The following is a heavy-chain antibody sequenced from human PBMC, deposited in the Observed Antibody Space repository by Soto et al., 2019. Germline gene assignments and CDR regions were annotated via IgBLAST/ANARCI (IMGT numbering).Heavy chain of an antibody. CDR3: ARAPGRRVSQLERLPDY. D-gene: IGHD1-1*01. CDR2: ISHDGNNK. J-gene: IGHJ4*02. Sequence: GGSLRLSCAASGFTFNRHPLHWVRQAPGKGLEWVAVISHDGNNKYYADSVKGRFTISRDNSMNMLYLQMHGLRTEDTAVYYCARAPGRRVSQLERLPDYWGQGTLVTVSS. CDR1: GFTFNRHP. V-gene: IGHV3-30-3*01.